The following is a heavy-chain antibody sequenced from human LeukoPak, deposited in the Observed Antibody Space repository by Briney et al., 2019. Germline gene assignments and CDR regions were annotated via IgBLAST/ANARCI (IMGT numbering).Heavy chain of an antibody. CDR1: GGSFSGYY. D-gene: IGHD6-19*01. CDR2: INHSGST. Sequence: PSETLSLTCAVYGGSFSGYYWSWIRQPPGKGLEWIGEINHSGSTNYNPSLKSRVTISVDTSKNQFSLKLSSVTAADTAVYYCARSSGYSSGWSGDYYYGMDVWAKGPRSPSP. CDR3: ARSSGYSSGWSGDYYYGMDV. V-gene: IGHV4-34*01. J-gene: IGHJ6*02.